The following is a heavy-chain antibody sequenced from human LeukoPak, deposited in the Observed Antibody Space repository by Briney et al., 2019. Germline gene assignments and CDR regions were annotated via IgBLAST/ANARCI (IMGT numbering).Heavy chain of an antibody. CDR1: GFTFNNYA. D-gene: IGHD3-10*01. CDR2: ISYDGSNK. Sequence: SGGSLRLSCAASGFTFNNYAIHWVRQAPGKGLDWVAVISYDGSNKYYAESVKGRVTISRDNSKNTLYLQVHSLRAEDTAVYYCARGWAFGDFALPDYWGQGTLVTVSS. CDR3: ARGWAFGDFALPDY. V-gene: IGHV3-30*04. J-gene: IGHJ4*02.